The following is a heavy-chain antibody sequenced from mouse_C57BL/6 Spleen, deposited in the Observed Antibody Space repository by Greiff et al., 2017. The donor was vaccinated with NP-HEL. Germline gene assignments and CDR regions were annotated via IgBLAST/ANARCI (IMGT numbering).Heavy chain of an antibody. J-gene: IGHJ3*01. CDR2: ISDGGSYT. D-gene: IGHD2-2*01. V-gene: IGHV5-4*01. Sequence: EVQGVESGGGLVKPGGSLKLSCAASGFTFSSYAMSWVRQTPEKRLEWVATISDGGSYTYYPDNVKGRFTISRDNAKNNLYLQMSHLKSEDTAMYYCAREGGYDGAWFAYWGQGTLVTVSA. CDR3: AREGGYDGAWFAY. CDR1: GFTFSSYA.